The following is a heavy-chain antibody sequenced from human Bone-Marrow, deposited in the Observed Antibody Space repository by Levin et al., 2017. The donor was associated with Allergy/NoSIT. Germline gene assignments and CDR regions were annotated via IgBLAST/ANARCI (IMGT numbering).Heavy chain of an antibody. CDR1: GFIMNNNY. CDR2: IYTGERT. CDR3: VRALGSEWDS. D-gene: IGHD3-3*01. J-gene: IGHJ4*02. Sequence: QPGGSLRLSCEGSGFIMNNNYMTWVRQAPGKGLEWVSSIYTGERTSYADSVKGRFIISRDSSNSILHLQMNSLRVEDTAVYYCVRALGSEWDSWGRGTLVTVSS. V-gene: IGHV3-53*01.